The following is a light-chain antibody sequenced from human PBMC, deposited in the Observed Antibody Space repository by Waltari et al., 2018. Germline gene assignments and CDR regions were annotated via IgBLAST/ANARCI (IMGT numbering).Light chain of an antibody. J-gene: IGLJ1*01. Sequence: SYELTQPLSVSVALGQTARITCGGNNNGSKNVHGYQQKPGQAPLLVIYRVSHRPSGIPERFSVSNSGNTATLTISRAQAGDEADVYCQVWDSSSYVFGTGTKVTVL. CDR2: RVS. CDR1: NNGSKN. CDR3: QVWDSSSYV. V-gene: IGLV3-9*01.